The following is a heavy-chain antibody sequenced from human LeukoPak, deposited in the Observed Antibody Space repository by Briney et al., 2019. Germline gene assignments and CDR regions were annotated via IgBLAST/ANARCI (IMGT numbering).Heavy chain of an antibody. V-gene: IGHV3-30*04. CDR2: ISYDGSNK. CDR1: GFTFSSYA. J-gene: IGHJ5*02. Sequence: PGGSLRLSCAASGFTFSSYAMHWVRQAPGKGLEWVAVISYDGSNKYYADSVKGRFTISRDNSKNTLYLQMNSLRAEDTAVYYCAKDRGPWIQLWSSYVPDNWFDPWGQGTLVTVSS. D-gene: IGHD5-18*01. CDR3: AKDRGPWIQLWSSYVPDNWFDP.